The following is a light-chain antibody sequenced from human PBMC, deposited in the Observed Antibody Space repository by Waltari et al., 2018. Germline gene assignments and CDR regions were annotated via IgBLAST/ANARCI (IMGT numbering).Light chain of an antibody. CDR2: DVS. CDR1: SSDVGDYNS. J-gene: IGLJ2*01. Sequence: QSALTQPRSVSGSPGQSVTISCTGTSSDVGDYNSVSWYQHHPGKAPKLIIFDVSRRPSGVPDRFSGSKSGNTASLTISGLQAEDEADYYCCSYAASDTVGVFGGGTKLTVL. V-gene: IGLV2-11*01. CDR3: CSYAASDTVGV.